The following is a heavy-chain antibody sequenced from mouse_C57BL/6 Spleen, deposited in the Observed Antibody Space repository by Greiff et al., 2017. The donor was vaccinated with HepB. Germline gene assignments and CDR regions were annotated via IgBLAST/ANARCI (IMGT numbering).Heavy chain of an antibody. V-gene: IGHV1-42*01. CDR3: ARLVTGYFDV. CDR2: INPSTGGT. J-gene: IGHJ1*03. Sequence: EVQLQQSGPELVKPGASVKISCKASGYSFTGYYMNWVKQSPEKSLEWIGEINPSTGGTTYNQKFKAKATLTVDKSSSTAYMQLKSLTSEDSAVYYCARLVTGYFDVWGTGTTVTVSS. CDR1: GYSFTGYY.